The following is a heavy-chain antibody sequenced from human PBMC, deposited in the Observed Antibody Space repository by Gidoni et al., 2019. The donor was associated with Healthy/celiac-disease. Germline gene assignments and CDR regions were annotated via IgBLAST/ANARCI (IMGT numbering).Heavy chain of an antibody. Sequence: QVQLQESGPGLVNPSQTLSLTCTVSGGSISSGDYYWSWIRQPPGKGLKWIGYIYYSGSTYYNPSLKSRVTISVDTSKNQFSLKLSSVTAADTAVYYCARVSGPMGAVDYWGQGTLVTVSS. CDR1: GGSISSGDYY. J-gene: IGHJ4*02. V-gene: IGHV4-30-4*01. CDR3: ARVSGPMGAVDY. D-gene: IGHD1-26*01. CDR2: IYYSGST.